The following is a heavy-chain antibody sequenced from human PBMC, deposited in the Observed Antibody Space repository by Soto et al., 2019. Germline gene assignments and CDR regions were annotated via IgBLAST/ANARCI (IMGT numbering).Heavy chain of an antibody. J-gene: IGHJ6*03. V-gene: IGHV1-18*01. CDR2: IRPYNGDT. CDR3: ARRAEDHYFYCVGV. CDR1: GYSFSSYG. D-gene: IGHD1-26*01. Sequence: QAQLVQSGSEVKRPGASVKVSCKASGYSFSSYGIVWVRQAPGQGHEWMGWIRPYNGDTNSAQKFQGRVTLTTDTSTSTAYMELRRLSYDDTAVYYCARRAEDHYFYCVGVWGKGTRVTVS.